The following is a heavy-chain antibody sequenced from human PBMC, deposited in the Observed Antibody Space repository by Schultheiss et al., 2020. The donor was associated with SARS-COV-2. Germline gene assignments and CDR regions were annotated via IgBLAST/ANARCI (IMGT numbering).Heavy chain of an antibody. CDR1: GGSVSSGSYY. CDR3: AVTAEYDSSGYAFDY. J-gene: IGHJ4*02. D-gene: IGHD3-22*01. CDR2: IYHSGST. V-gene: IGHV4-31*03. Sequence: SETLSLTCTVSGGSVSSGSYYWSWIRQPPGKGLEWIGYIYHSGSTYYNPSLKSRVTISVDTSKNQFSLNLSSVTAADTAVYYCAVTAEYDSSGYAFDYWGQGTLVTVSS.